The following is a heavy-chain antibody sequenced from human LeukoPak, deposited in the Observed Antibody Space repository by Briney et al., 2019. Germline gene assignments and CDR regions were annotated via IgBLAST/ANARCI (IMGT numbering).Heavy chain of an antibody. J-gene: IGHJ4*02. CDR3: AKGLYCSSTSCYDY. V-gene: IGHV3-30*18. CDR2: ISYDGSNK. D-gene: IGHD2-2*01. CDR1: GFTFSSYG. Sequence: GGSLRLSCAASGFTFSSYGMHWVRQAPGKGLEWAAVISYDGSNKYYADSVKGRFTISRDNSKNTLYLQMNSLRAEDTAVYYCAKGLYCSSTSCYDYWGQGTLVTVSS.